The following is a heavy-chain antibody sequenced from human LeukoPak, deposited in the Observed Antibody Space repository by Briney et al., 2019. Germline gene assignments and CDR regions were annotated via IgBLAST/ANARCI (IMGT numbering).Heavy chain of an antibody. V-gene: IGHV4-39*01. CDR3: ARQRLWADY. J-gene: IGHJ4*02. D-gene: IGHD1-26*01. CDR1: GGSISSSSYY. CDR2: INYSGTT. Sequence: SETLSLTCTVSGGSISSSSYYWGWIRQPPGKGLEWIGSINYSGTTYYNPSLKSRVTISVDTSKNQFSLRLNSVTAADTAVYYCARQRLWADYWGQGTLVTVSS.